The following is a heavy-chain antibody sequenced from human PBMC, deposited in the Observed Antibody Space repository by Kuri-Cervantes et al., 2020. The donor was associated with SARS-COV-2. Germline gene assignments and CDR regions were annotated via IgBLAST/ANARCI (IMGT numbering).Heavy chain of an antibody. V-gene: IGHV1-69*04. D-gene: IGHD3-3*01. Sequence: SVKVSCKASGGTFSSYAISWVRQAPGQGLEWMGRIIPILGIANYAQKFQGRVTITTDKSTSTAYMELCSLRSEDTAVYYCAREGLDLEHYYFDYWGQGTLVTVSS. CDR1: GGTFSSYA. J-gene: IGHJ4*02. CDR2: IIPILGIA. CDR3: AREGLDLEHYYFDY.